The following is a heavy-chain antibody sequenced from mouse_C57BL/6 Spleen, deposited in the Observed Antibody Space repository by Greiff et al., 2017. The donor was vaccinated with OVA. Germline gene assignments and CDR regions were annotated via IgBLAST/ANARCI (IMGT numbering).Heavy chain of an antibody. CDR3: ARSGTQATDFDY. CDR1: GYTFTSYW. Sequence: VQLQQPGAELVMPGASVKLSCKASGYTFTSYWMHWVKQRPGQGLEWIGEIDPSDSYTNYNQKFKGKSTLTVDKSSSTAYMQLSSLTSEDSAVYYCARSGTQATDFDYWGQGTTLTVSS. CDR2: IDPSDSYT. J-gene: IGHJ2*01. V-gene: IGHV1-69*01. D-gene: IGHD3-2*02.